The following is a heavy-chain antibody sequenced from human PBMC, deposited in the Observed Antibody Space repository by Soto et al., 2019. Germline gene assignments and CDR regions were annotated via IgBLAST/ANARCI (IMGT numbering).Heavy chain of an antibody. CDR2: IKQDGSEK. V-gene: IGHV3-7*01. CDR1: GFTFSSYW. D-gene: IGHD3-3*01. Sequence: GGPLRHSCAAAGFTFSSYWMSCVSKAPGKGLEWVANIKQDGSEKYYVDSVKGRFTISRDNAKNSLYLQMNSLRAEDTAVYYCARVRVSEDYDFWSGYYTDYYYYYMDVWGKGTTVTVSS. CDR3: ARVRVSEDYDFWSGYYTDYYYYYMDV. J-gene: IGHJ6*03.